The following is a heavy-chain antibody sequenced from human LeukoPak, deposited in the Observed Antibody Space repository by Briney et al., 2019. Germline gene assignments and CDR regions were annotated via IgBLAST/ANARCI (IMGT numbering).Heavy chain of an antibody. CDR3: ARDQGATNDFDY. CDR2: INPNSGGT. Sequence: ASVKVSCKASGYTFTDYYMYWVRQAPGQGLEWMGWINPNSGGTNYAQKFQGRVTMTRDTSISTAYMDLSSLRSDDTAVYYCARDQGATNDFDYWGQGTLVTVSS. V-gene: IGHV1-2*02. D-gene: IGHD1-26*01. CDR1: GYTFTDYY. J-gene: IGHJ4*02.